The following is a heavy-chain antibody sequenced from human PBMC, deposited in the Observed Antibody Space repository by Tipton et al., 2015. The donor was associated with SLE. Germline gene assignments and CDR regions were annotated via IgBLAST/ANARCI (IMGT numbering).Heavy chain of an antibody. D-gene: IGHD3-22*01. CDR3: ARGPDRGYHFDY. CDR2: VFYSGST. CDR1: DDSIRNSDFY. Sequence: TLSLTCTVSDDSIRNSDFYWGWFRQSPGKGLEWIGSVFYSGSTYYNSSLKSRVTISLDTSKSQVSLKLISVTAADTAVFYCARGPDRGYHFDYWGQGTLVTVSS. J-gene: IGHJ4*02. V-gene: IGHV4-39*07.